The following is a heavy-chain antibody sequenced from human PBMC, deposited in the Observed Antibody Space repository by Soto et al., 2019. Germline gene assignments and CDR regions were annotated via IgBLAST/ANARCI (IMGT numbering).Heavy chain of an antibody. V-gene: IGHV3-23*01. CDR1: GFTFTSYV. D-gene: IGHD6-19*01. Sequence: EVELLESGGGLVQPGGSLRLSCEASGFTFTSYVMSWVRQVPGRGLEWVSSISGSGGGTYYTDSVKGRFTISRDNSKNTLYLQMINLRAEDTAVYYCAKGAGSHPDRNHFDYWGQGTLVTVST. CDR2: ISGSGGGT. CDR3: AKGAGSHPDRNHFDY. J-gene: IGHJ4*02.